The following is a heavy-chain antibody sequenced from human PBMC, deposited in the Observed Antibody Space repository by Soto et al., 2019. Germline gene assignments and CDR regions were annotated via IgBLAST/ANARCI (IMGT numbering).Heavy chain of an antibody. CDR3: ARSASPWYDILTGYSLLDY. CDR1: GFTFSSYA. CDR2: ISYDGSNK. V-gene: IGHV3-30-3*01. D-gene: IGHD3-9*01. J-gene: IGHJ4*02. Sequence: QVQLVESGGGVVQPGRSLRLSCAASGFTFSSYAMHWVRQAPGKGLEWVAVISYDGSNKYYADSVKGRFTISRDNSKNTLYLQLNSLRAEDTAVYYCARSASPWYDILTGYSLLDYWGQGTLVTVSS.